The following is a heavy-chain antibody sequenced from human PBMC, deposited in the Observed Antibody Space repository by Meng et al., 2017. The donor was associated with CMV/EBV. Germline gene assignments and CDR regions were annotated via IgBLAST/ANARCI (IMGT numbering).Heavy chain of an antibody. V-gene: IGHV5-51*01. CDR1: GYSFTSYW. CDR3: ARGMVENFGVVMRWFDP. Sequence: GESLKISCKGSGYSFTSYWIGWVRQMPGKGLEWMGIIYPGDSDTRYSPSFQGQVTISADKSISTAYLQWSSLKASDTAMYYCARGMVENFGVVMRWFDPWGQGTLVTVSS. CDR2: IYPGDSDT. D-gene: IGHD3-3*01. J-gene: IGHJ5*02.